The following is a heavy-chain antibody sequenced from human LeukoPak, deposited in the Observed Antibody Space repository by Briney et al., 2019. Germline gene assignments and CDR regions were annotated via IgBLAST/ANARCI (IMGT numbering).Heavy chain of an antibody. D-gene: IGHD4-23*01. Sequence: GASVKVSCKASGYTFTGYYMHWVRQAPGQGLEWMGWINPNSGGTNYAQKLQGRVTMTTDTSTSTAYMELRSLRSDDTAVYYCARDRATVVTPDYFDYWGQGTLVTVSS. CDR1: GYTFTGYY. CDR3: ARDRATVVTPDYFDY. V-gene: IGHV1-2*02. CDR2: INPNSGGT. J-gene: IGHJ4*02.